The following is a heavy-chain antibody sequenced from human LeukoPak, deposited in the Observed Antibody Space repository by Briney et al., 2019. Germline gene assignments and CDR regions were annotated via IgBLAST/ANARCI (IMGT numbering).Heavy chain of an antibody. CDR1: GGSISSSSYY. V-gene: IGHV4-39*01. Sequence: SETLSLTCTVSGGSISSSSYYWGWIRQPPGKGLEWIVSIYYSGSTYYNPSLKSRVTISVDTSKNQFSLKLSSVTAADTAVYYCARHGTPPNPDYGDYVGLYNWFDPWGQGTLVTVSS. CDR3: ARHGTPPNPDYGDYVGLYNWFDP. D-gene: IGHD4-17*01. J-gene: IGHJ5*02. CDR2: IYYSGST.